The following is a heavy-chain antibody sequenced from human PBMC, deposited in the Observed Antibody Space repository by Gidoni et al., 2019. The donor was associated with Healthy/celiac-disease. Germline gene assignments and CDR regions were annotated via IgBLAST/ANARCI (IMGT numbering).Heavy chain of an antibody. Sequence: QMQLVQSGPEVKKPGTSVKVSCKASGFTFTISAVQWVRQARGQRLEWIGWIVVGSGNTNYAQKFQERVTITRDMSTSTAYMELSSLRSEDTAVYYCAAGTEPNITIFGVAARSVWGQGTLVTVSS. J-gene: IGHJ4*02. V-gene: IGHV1-58*01. CDR1: GFTFTISA. CDR2: IVVGSGNT. D-gene: IGHD3-3*01. CDR3: AAGTEPNITIFGVAARSV.